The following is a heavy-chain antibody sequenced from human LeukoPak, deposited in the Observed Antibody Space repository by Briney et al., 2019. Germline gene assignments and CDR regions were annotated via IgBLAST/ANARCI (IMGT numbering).Heavy chain of an antibody. D-gene: IGHD2-8*02. V-gene: IGHV3-48*02. J-gene: IGHJ4*02. CDR3: ARDETGVGSGGIDL. CDR1: GSIFSSYS. Sequence: GGSLRLSCATSGSIFSSYSMNWVRQAPGKGLVWVAYISSGGSTIYYADSVRGRFTISRDSARNALYLQMDSLRDEDTAVYYCARDETGVGSGGIDLWGQGTLATVSS. CDR2: ISSGGSTI.